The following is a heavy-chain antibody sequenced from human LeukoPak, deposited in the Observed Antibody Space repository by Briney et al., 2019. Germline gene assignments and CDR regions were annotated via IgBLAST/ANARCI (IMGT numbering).Heavy chain of an antibody. CDR2: IRFDGSDE. D-gene: IGHD3/OR15-3a*01. CDR1: EFTFNSYG. V-gene: IGHV3-30*02. CDR3: ARDLDSEDYFDY. Sequence: GGSLRLSCTASEFTFNSYGMHWVRQAPGKGLEWVAFIRFDGSDEHYADSVKGRFTISRDNSKNTLYLQMNSLRAEDTAVYYCARDLDSEDYFDYWGQGTLVTVSS. J-gene: IGHJ4*02.